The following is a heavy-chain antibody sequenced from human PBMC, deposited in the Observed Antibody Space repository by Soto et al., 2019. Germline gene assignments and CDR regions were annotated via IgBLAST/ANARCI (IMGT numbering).Heavy chain of an antibody. CDR3: ARDQRTTVTTYYFDY. CDR2: IYYSGRT. D-gene: IGHD4-17*01. J-gene: IGHJ4*02. Sequence: QVQLQESGPGLVKPSQTLSLTCTVSGGSISSGGYYWSWIRQHPGKGLEWIGYIYYSGRTYYNPSLKSRVTISVDTSKNQFSRKLSSVTAADTAVYYCARDQRTTVTTYYFDYWGQGTLVTVSS. V-gene: IGHV4-31*03. CDR1: GGSISSGGYY.